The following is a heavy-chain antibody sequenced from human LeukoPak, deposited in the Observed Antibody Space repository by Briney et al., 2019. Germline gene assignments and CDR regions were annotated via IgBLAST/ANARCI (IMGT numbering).Heavy chain of an antibody. CDR1: GFALSSNY. CDR2: IYSGSGPT. V-gene: IGHV3-66*01. CDR3: AGDWPEYFQH. Sequence: QTGGSLRLSCAASGFALSSNYMSWVRQAPGKGLEWVSVIYSGSGPTYYADSVKGRFTISRDNAKNSLYLQMNSLRAEDTAVYYCAGDWPEYFQHWGQGTLVTVSS. J-gene: IGHJ1*01.